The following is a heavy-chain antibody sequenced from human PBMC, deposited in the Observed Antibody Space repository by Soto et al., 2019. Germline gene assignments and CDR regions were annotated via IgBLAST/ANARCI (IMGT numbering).Heavy chain of an antibody. CDR2: ISAYNGNT. Sequence: AAVKCSFKASGYTFTSYVISWVRQAPGQVLDCIGWISAYNGNTNYAQKLQGRVTMNTGTSTSPAYMELRSLRSDDTAVYYCARGGGIAVAGRDVDYWRQGNPVTVSS. V-gene: IGHV1-18*04. CDR3: ARGGGIAVAGRDVDY. D-gene: IGHD6-19*01. CDR1: GYTFTSYV. J-gene: IGHJ4*02.